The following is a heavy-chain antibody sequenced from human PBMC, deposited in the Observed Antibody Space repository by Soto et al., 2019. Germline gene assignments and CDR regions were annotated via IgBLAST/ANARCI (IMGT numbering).Heavy chain of an antibody. D-gene: IGHD1-26*01. Sequence: QVQLQESGPGLVKPSETLSLTCTVSGGSISSYYWNWMRQPPGKGLEWIGHIYYSGSTTSNPSLKSRVTISVDTSRNQVSLNLTSMTAADTAVYYCARGGLVGAASDYWGQGTLVSVSS. V-gene: IGHV4-59*01. CDR2: IYYSGST. CDR3: ARGGLVGAASDY. J-gene: IGHJ4*02. CDR1: GGSISSYY.